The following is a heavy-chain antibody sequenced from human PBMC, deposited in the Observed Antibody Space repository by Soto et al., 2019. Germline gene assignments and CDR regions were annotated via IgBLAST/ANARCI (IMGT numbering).Heavy chain of an antibody. J-gene: IGHJ4*02. CDR2: IYYSGST. Sequence: PSETLSLTCTVSGGSISSYYWSWIRQPPGKGLEWIGYIYYSGSTNYNPSLKSRVTISVDTSKNQFSLKLSSVTAADTAVYYCARLGVCSGGSCYYPYYFDYWGQGTLVTV. CDR1: GGSISSYY. V-gene: IGHV4-59*08. D-gene: IGHD2-15*01. CDR3: ARLGVCSGGSCYYPYYFDY.